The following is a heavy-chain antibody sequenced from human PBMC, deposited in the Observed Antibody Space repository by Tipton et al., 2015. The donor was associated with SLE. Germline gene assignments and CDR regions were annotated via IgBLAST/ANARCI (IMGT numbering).Heavy chain of an antibody. CDR2: IRSKAYGGTT. D-gene: IGHD6-19*01. V-gene: IGHV3-49*04. Sequence: SLRLSCTASGFTFGDYAMSWVREAPGKGLEWVGFIRSKAYGGTTEYAASVTGRFTISRDDSKSIAYLQMNSLKTEDTAVYYCTRERGAVAGSDAFDIWGQGTMVTVSS. CDR1: GFTFGDYA. CDR3: TRERGAVAGSDAFDI. J-gene: IGHJ3*02.